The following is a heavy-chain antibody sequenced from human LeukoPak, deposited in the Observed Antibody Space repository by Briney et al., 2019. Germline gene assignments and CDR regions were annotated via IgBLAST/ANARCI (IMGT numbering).Heavy chain of an antibody. CDR1: GFTFSSYE. CDR3: ARDLEGYYDSSGYYDY. Sequence: GGSLRLSCAASGFTFSSYEMNWVRQAPGKGLEWVSYISSSGSTIYYADSVKGRFTISRDNAKNSLYLQMNSLRAEDTAVYYCARDLEGYYDSSGYYDYWGQGTLVTVSS. D-gene: IGHD3-22*01. CDR2: ISSSGSTI. V-gene: IGHV3-48*03. J-gene: IGHJ4*02.